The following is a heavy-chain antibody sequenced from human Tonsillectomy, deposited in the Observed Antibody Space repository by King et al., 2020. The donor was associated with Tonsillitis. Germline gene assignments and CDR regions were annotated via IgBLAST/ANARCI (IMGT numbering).Heavy chain of an antibody. CDR3: ARESTTYCGGDCYSGPLDY. V-gene: IGHV4-30-4*01. Sequence: QLQESGPGQVKPSQTLSLTCTVSGGSISSFDYYWSWIRQPPGKGLEWIGYIYYSGNTFYNPSLKSRVTMSVDTSKNQFSLKLSSVTAADTAVYYCARESTTYCGGDCYSGPLDYWGQGTLVTVSS. J-gene: IGHJ4*02. D-gene: IGHD2-21*02. CDR1: GGSISSFDYY. CDR2: IYYSGNT.